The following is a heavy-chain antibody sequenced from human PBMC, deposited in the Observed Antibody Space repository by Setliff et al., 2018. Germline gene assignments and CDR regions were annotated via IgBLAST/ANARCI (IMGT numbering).Heavy chain of an antibody. Sequence: PSETLSLTCAVYGGSFNVYFWSWIRQPPGKGLEWIGEISHSGSTNYNPSLKSRVTMSVDTSKNQFSLNLNSVTAADTAVYYCARDQWVRSPPLYFSYSMDVWGQGTTVTVSS. CDR1: GGSFNVYF. CDR2: ISHSGST. D-gene: IGHD5-12*01. CDR3: ARDQWVRSPPLYFSYSMDV. J-gene: IGHJ6*02. V-gene: IGHV4-34*01.